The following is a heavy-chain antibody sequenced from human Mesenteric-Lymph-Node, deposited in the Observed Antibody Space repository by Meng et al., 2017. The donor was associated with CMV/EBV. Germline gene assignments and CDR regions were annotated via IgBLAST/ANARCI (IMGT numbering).Heavy chain of an antibody. Sequence: GESLKISCGASGFTFNTYGFHWVRQAPGKGLEWVTFIRYDGGKDYYAESVKGRFTISRDNSMNRLYLQMNSLRPEDTGVYYCGRDPHDFWSGKNWCDSWGQGTLVTVSS. CDR2: IRYDGGKD. D-gene: IGHD3-3*01. CDR3: GRDPHDFWSGKNWCDS. J-gene: IGHJ5*01. CDR1: GFTFNTYG. V-gene: IGHV3-30*02.